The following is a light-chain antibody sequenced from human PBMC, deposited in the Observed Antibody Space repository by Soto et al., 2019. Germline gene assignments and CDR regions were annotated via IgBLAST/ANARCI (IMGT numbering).Light chain of an antibody. CDR1: SSDVGGYNY. Sequence: QSALTQPASVSGSPGQSITISCTGTSSDVGGYNYVSWYQQHPGKAPKVMIYEVSNRPSGVSNRFSGSKSGNTASLTISGLQADDEADYYCISYTSSSTVIFGGGTKLTVL. V-gene: IGLV2-14*01. CDR3: ISYTSSSTVI. J-gene: IGLJ2*01. CDR2: EVS.